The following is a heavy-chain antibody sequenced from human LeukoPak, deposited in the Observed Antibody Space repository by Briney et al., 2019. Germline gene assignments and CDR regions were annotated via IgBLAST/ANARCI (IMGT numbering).Heavy chain of an antibody. V-gene: IGHV3-53*01. CDR3: AREGYYYGSGSYYQDY. CDR1: GFTFSSYA. CDR2: IYSGGST. J-gene: IGHJ4*02. D-gene: IGHD3-10*01. Sequence: GGSLRLSCAASGFTFSSYAMHWVRQAPGKGLEWVSVIYSGGSTYYADSVKGRFTISRDNSKNTLYLQMNSLRAEDTAVYYCAREGYYYGSGSYYQDYWGQGTLVTVSS.